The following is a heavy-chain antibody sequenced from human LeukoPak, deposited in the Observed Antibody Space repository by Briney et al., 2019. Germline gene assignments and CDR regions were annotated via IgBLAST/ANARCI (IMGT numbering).Heavy chain of an antibody. J-gene: IGHJ4*02. CDR1: GFTVTSNF. CDR3: TRDPYY. CDR2: IYSGGTT. Sequence: GGSLRLSCAASGFTVTSNFVNWVRQAPGKGLEWVSVIYSGGTTYHADSVKGRFTISRDNSKNTVFLQMDSLRAEYTAVYYCTRDPYYWGQGTLVTVSS. V-gene: IGHV3-66*01.